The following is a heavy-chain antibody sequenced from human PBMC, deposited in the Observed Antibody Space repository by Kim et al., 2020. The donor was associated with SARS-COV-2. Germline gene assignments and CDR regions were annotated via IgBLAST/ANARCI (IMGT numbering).Heavy chain of an antibody. V-gene: IGHV3-74*03. D-gene: IGHD1-1*01. CDR2: IYSYGSKI. J-gene: IGHJ6*01. CDR3: TRDRRTGVRDYYVLDI. Sequence: WGSLRLSCAASEFPFSSYCMHWGRLAPAKGLERVSRIYSYGSKITYADSVMGRCTISRDNTKNTLYLEMNSLIVEDTGLYYCTRDRRTGVRDYYVLDI. CDR1: EFPFSSYC.